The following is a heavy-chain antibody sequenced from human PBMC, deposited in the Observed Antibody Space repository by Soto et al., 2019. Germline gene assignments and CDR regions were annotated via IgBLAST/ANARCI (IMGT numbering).Heavy chain of an antibody. J-gene: IGHJ3*02. CDR2: ISSGSSTI. D-gene: IGHD3-10*01. V-gene: IGHV3-48*01. CDR3: ATGQGTHAFDI. CDR1: GFTFSSYS. Sequence: GGSLRLSCAASGFTFSSYSMNWVRQAPGKGLEWVSYISSGSSTIYYADSVKGRFTISRDNARNSLFLQMNSLRAEDTAVHFCATGQGTHAFDIWGQGTMVTVSS.